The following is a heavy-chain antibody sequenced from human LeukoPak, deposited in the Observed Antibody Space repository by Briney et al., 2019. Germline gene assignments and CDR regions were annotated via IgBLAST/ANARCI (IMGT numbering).Heavy chain of an antibody. CDR3: ARVLYSSGWYFDY. CDR1: GGTFSSCA. J-gene: IGHJ4*02. Sequence: GASVKVSCKASGGTFSSCAISWVRQAPGQGLEWMGGIIPIFGTANYAQMFQGRVTITTDESTSTAYMELSSLRSEDTAVYYCARVLYSSGWYFDYWGQGTLVTVSS. CDR2: IIPIFGTA. D-gene: IGHD6-19*01. V-gene: IGHV1-69*05.